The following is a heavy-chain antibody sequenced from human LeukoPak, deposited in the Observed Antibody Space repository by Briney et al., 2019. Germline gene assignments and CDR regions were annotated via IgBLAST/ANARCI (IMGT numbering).Heavy chain of an antibody. D-gene: IGHD3-22*01. Sequence: GESLKISCKGSGYSFTSYWIGWVRQMPGKGLEWMGIIYPGDSDTRYSPSFQGQVTISADKSISTAYLQWSSLKASDTAMYYCARQGGYYDSSGYYYDGHYFDYWGQGTLVTVPS. CDR1: GYSFTSYW. CDR2: IYPGDSDT. V-gene: IGHV5-51*01. CDR3: ARQGGYYDSSGYYYDGHYFDY. J-gene: IGHJ4*02.